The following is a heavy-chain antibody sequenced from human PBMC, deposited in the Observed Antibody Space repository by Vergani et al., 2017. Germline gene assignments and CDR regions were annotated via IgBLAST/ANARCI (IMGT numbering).Heavy chain of an antibody. CDR2: IKQDGSEK. CDR3: ARANLELVHAYYFDY. CDR1: GFTFSSYW. D-gene: IGHD6-13*01. Sequence: EVQLVESGGGLVQPGGSLRLSCAASGFTFSSYWMSWVRQAPGKGLEWVANIKQDGSEKYYVDSVKGRFTIPRDNAKNSLYLQMNSLRAEDTAVYYCARANLELVHAYYFDYWGQGTLVTVSS. J-gene: IGHJ4*02. V-gene: IGHV3-7*01.